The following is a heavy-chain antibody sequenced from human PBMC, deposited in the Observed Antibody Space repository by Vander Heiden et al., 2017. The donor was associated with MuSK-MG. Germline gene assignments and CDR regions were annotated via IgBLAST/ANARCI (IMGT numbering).Heavy chain of an antibody. J-gene: IGHJ4*02. D-gene: IGHD3-16*01. CDR3: ATSNFMIY. CDR1: GFTFSSYA. CDR2: ISASEGNT. Sequence: EVQLLESGGGLVQPGGSLRLSCAASGFTFSSYAMGWVRQAPGKGLEWVSTISASEGNTNYADSVKGRFTISRDNSKNTLYKKMESLRAEDTAIDYCATSNFMIYWGQGTMVTVYS. V-gene: IGHV3-23*01.